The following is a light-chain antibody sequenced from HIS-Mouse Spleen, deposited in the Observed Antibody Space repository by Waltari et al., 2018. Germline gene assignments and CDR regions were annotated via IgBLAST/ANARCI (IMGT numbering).Light chain of an antibody. CDR1: QSISSW. CDR2: QAP. Sequence: DIQMTQYPSTLPACVGDRVTSTCRASQSISSWLAWYQQKPGKAPNLLIYQAPSLESGVPSRFSGSGSGTEFTLTISSLQPDDFATYYCQQYNSYSLTFGGGTKVEIK. CDR3: QQYNSYSLT. V-gene: IGKV1-5*03. J-gene: IGKJ4*01.